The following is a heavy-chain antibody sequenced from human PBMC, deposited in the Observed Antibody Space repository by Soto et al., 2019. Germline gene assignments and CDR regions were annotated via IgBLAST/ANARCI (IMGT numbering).Heavy chain of an antibody. CDR3: AREERSLEWLGAMDV. CDR2: ISAYNGNT. J-gene: IGHJ6*04. CDR1: GYTFTNYG. V-gene: IGHV1-18*01. D-gene: IGHD3-3*01. Sequence: ASVKVSCKASGYTFTNYGLSWVRQAPGQGLEWMGWISAYNGNTNYAQKLQGRVTMTTDTSTSTAYMGLRSLRSDDTAVYYCAREERSLEWLGAMDVWGKGTTVTVSS.